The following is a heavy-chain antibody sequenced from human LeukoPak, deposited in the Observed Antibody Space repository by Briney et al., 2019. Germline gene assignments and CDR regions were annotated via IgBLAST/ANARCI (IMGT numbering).Heavy chain of an antibody. J-gene: IGHJ4*02. CDR3: ARDGSYGGNSWDY. Sequence: PGGSLRLSCAASGFTFSSYAMSWVRQAPGKGLEWVSAISGSGGSTYYADSVKGRFTISRDNAKNSLYLQMNSLRAEDTALYYCARDGSYGGNSWDYWGQGTLVTVSS. V-gene: IGHV3-23*01. CDR1: GFTFSSYA. CDR2: ISGSGGST. D-gene: IGHD4-23*01.